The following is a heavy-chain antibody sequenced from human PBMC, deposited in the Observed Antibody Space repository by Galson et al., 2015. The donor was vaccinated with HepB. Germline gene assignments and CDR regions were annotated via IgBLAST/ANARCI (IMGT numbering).Heavy chain of an antibody. V-gene: IGHV1-3*01. J-gene: IGHJ5*02. Sequence: SVKVSCKASGYTFTSYAMHWVRQAPGQRLEWMGWINAGNGNTKYSQKFQGRVTITRDTSASTAYMELSSLRSEDTAVYYCARVGDGYCSSTSCYPTNWFDPWGQGTLVTVSS. CDR1: GYTFTSYA. D-gene: IGHD2-2*01. CDR2: INAGNGNT. CDR3: ARVGDGYCSSTSCYPTNWFDP.